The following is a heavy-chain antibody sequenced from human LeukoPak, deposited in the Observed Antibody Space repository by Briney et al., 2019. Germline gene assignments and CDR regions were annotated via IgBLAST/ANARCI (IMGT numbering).Heavy chain of an antibody. CDR3: ARDRIAVSGGDSFGY. CDR2: ISGSSTYI. J-gene: IGHJ4*02. V-gene: IGHV3-21*06. D-gene: IGHD6-19*01. CDR1: GFTFNKYA. Sequence: GGSLRLSCAASGFTFNKYAMTWVRQAPGKGLEWVSSISGSSTYIYYPDSVKGRFTISRDNAKSSVNLQMNSLRADDTAVYYCARDRIAVSGGDSFGYWGQGTLVTVSP.